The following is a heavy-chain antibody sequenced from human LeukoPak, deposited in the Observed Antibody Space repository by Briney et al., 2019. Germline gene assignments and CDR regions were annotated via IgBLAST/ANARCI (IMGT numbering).Heavy chain of an antibody. CDR3: ARDRWSGSPLGY. Sequence: SVKVSCNASGGTFSSYAISWVRQAPGQGLEWMGRIIPIFGTANYAQKFQGRVTITTDESTSTAYMELSSLRSEDTAVYYCARDRWSGSPLGYWGQGTLVTVSS. CDR2: IIPIFGTA. CDR1: GGTFSSYA. V-gene: IGHV1-69*05. D-gene: IGHD1-26*01. J-gene: IGHJ4*02.